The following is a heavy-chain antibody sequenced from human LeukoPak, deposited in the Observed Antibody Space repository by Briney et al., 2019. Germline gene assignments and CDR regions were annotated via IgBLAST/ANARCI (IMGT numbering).Heavy chain of an antibody. V-gene: IGHV3-48*02. CDR2: ISSSSGTI. J-gene: IGHJ4*02. CDR3: AGRLGRLDY. D-gene: IGHD3-9*01. Sequence: PGGSLRLSCAASGFTFSSYSMSWVRQAPGKGLEWVSYISSSSGTIYYADSVKGRFTVSRDNAKNSLYLQMNSLRDEDTAVYFCAGRLGRLDYWGQGTLVTVSS. CDR1: GFTFSSYS.